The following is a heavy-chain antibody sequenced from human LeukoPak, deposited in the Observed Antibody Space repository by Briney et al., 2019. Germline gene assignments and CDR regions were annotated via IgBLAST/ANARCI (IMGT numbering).Heavy chain of an antibody. D-gene: IGHD2-8*02. Sequence: PSETLSLTCTVSGGSISSSSYYWGWIRQPPGKGLEWIGSIYYSGSTYYNPSLKSRVTISVDTSKNQFSLKLSSVTAADTAVYYCARGWSTGVLDYWGQGTLVTVSS. CDR3: ARGWSTGVLDY. V-gene: IGHV4-39*07. J-gene: IGHJ4*02. CDR2: IYYSGST. CDR1: GGSISSSSYY.